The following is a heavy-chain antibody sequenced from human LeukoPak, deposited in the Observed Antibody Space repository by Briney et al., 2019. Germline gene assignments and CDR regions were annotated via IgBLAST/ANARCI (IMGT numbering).Heavy chain of an antibody. J-gene: IGHJ4*02. V-gene: IGHV4-39*01. CDR1: GGSISSSSYY. CDR3: ARLRGWGANYFFDY. Sequence: SETLSLTCTISGGSISSSSYYWAWIRQPPGKGLEWIATIYYSGTSYYNPSLKSRVTISVDTSKNQFSLKLRSVTAADSAVYYCARLRGWGANYFFDYWGQGTLVTVSS. CDR2: IYYSGTS. D-gene: IGHD4/OR15-4a*01.